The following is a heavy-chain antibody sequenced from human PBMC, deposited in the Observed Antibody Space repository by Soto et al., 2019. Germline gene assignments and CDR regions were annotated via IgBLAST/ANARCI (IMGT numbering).Heavy chain of an antibody. CDR3: ARQSGAMAYYFDS. V-gene: IGHV4-39*01. CDR1: GGSVRSSTYY. Sequence: PSETLSLTCTVSGGSVRSSTYYWCWILQPPGKGLEWIGSIFYSGRPHYNPSLKTRLTVSLDTSKNRFSLKLSSVTAADTATYFCARQSGAMAYYFDSWGQGTQVTVSS. D-gene: IGHD4-17*01. J-gene: IGHJ4*02. CDR2: IFYSGRP.